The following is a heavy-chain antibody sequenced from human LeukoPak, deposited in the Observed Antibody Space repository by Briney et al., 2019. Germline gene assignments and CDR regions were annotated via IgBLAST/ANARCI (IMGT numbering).Heavy chain of an antibody. J-gene: IGHJ6*02. CDR3: ASPVHNYYYGMDV. V-gene: IGHV5-51*01. CDR2: IYPGDSDT. D-gene: IGHD6-6*01. CDR1: GYSFTSYW. Sequence: GESLKISCKGSGYSFTSYWIGCVRQMPGKGLEWMGIIYPGDSDTRYSPSFQGKVTISADKSISTAYLQWSSLKASDTAMYYCASPVHNYYYGMDVWGQGTTVTVSS.